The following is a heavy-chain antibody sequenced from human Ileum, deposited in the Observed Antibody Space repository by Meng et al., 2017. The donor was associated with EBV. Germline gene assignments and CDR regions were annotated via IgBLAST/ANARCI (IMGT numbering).Heavy chain of an antibody. CDR3: ARAHPVVYFFDY. CDR2: IQHSGST. Sequence: QLQVQESGSGLGKPSQTLSLPCAVSGGSISSGGHSWSWIRQPPGKGLEWIGDIQHSGSTYYNPSLKSRVTISVDRSRNQFSLKLSSVTAADTAVYYCARAHPVVYFFDYWGQGTLVTVSS. D-gene: IGHD4-23*01. V-gene: IGHV4-30-2*01. J-gene: IGHJ4*02. CDR1: GGSISSGGHS.